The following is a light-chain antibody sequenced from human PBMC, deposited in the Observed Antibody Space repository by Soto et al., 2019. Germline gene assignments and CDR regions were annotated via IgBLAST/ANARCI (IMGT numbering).Light chain of an antibody. CDR3: SSYTSSSTLV. CDR2: EVS. Sequence: QSALTQPASVSGSPGQSITISCTGTSSDVGGYSYVSWYQQHPGKAPKLMIYEVSNRPSGVSNRFSGSKSGNTASLTISGLQAEDEADYYCSSYTSSSTLVFGTGTKVTV. V-gene: IGLV2-14*01. J-gene: IGLJ1*01. CDR1: SSDVGGYSY.